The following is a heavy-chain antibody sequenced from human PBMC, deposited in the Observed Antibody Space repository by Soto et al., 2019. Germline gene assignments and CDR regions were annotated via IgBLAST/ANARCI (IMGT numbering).Heavy chain of an antibody. CDR3: AKASQYTDSSGYYSELHFFDY. V-gene: IGHV4-59*01. Sequence: PSETLSLTCTVSGGSISDFYWSWIRQPPGKGLEWIGYIYYTGSTNYNPSLKSRVSISVDTSKRQSSLKLSSVTAADTAVYYCAKASQYTDSSGYYSELHFFDYWGQGSLVTSPQ. CDR2: IYYTGST. CDR1: GGSISDFY. J-gene: IGHJ4*02. D-gene: IGHD3-22*01.